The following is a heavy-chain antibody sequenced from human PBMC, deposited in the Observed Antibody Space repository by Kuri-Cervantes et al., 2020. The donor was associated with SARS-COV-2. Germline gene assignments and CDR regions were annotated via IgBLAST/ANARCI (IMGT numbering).Heavy chain of an antibody. CDR2: INPNSGGT. V-gene: IGHV1-2*02. J-gene: IGHJ5*02. Sequence: ASVKVSCKASGYTFTGYYMHWVRQAPGQGLEWMGWINPNSGGTNYAQKFQGRVTMTRDTSISTAYMELSSLRSEDTAVYYCANTPAGSSSWQYAFWFDPWGQGTLVTVSS. D-gene: IGHD6-13*01. CDR1: GYTFTGYY. CDR3: ANTPAGSSSWQYAFWFDP.